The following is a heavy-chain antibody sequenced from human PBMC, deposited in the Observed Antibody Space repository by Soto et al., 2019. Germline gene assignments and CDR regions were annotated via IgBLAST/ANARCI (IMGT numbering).Heavy chain of an antibody. CDR1: GGTFGSYA. D-gene: IGHD2-2*02. CDR3: ARLQRLYGPMIYAMDV. Sequence: SVKVSCKASGGTFGSYAISWVRQAPGQGLEWMGGIIPIFGTANYAQKFQGRVTITADESTSTAYMELSSLRSEDTAVYYCARLQRLYGPMIYAMDVWGQGTTVTVPS. J-gene: IGHJ6*02. V-gene: IGHV1-69*13. CDR2: IIPIFGTA.